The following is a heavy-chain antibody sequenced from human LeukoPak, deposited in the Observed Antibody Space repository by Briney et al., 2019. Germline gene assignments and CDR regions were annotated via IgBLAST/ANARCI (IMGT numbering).Heavy chain of an antibody. CDR2: INPNNGDT. V-gene: IGHV1-2*02. Sequence: ASVKVSCKASGYTLTGDDMHWVRQATGQGLEWMGWINPNNGDTRYAQKFQGTVTMTRDTSISTAYMELSSLRSDDTAVYYCARGVAGVYFYYYMDVWGKGTTVTVSS. J-gene: IGHJ6*03. CDR3: ARGVAGVYFYYYMDV. CDR1: GYTLTGDD. D-gene: IGHD1-14*01.